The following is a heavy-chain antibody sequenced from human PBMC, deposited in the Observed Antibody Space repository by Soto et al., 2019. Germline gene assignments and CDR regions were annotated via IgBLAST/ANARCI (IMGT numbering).Heavy chain of an antibody. Sequence: QVQLQESGPGLVKPSGTLSLTCAVSGGSISSSNWWSWVRQPPGKGLEWIGEIYHSGSTNYNPSLKSRVTIAVDKSKNQFSLQLRSVTAAATAVYYCARGSEPSYGPAGFDYWGQGTLVTVAS. CDR3: ARGSEPSYGPAGFDY. D-gene: IGHD5-18*01. CDR1: GGSISSSNW. V-gene: IGHV4-4*02. CDR2: IYHSGST. J-gene: IGHJ4*02.